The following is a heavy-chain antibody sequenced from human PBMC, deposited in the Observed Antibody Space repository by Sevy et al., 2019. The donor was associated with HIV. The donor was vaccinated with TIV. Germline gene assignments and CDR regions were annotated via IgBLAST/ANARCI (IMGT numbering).Heavy chain of an antibody. V-gene: IGHV1-24*01. D-gene: IGHD5-18*01. CDR1: GYTITELS. J-gene: IGHJ4*02. CDR2: YDPEDGET. Sequence: ASVKVSCKVSGYTITELSMHWVQQAPGKGLEWMGGYDPEDGETIYAQKFQGRVTMTEDTSTDTAYMELSSLRSEDTAVYYCATASVPFGGYSYGSAFYWGQGTLVTVSS. CDR3: ATASVPFGGYSYGSAFY.